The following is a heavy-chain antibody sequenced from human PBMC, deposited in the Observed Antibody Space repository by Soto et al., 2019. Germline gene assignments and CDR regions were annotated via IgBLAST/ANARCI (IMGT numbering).Heavy chain of an antibody. CDR1: GGSVSSSSYY. V-gene: IGHV4-39*07. CDR2: VYYSGSS. CDR3: ALYCSSTSCYGQWDY. J-gene: IGHJ4*02. Sequence: PSETLSLTCVVSGGSVSSSSYYWGWIRQPPGKGLEWIGCVYYSGSSNYNPSLKSRVTISVDTSKNQFSLKLTSVTAADTAVYYCALYCSSTSCYGQWDYWGQGTLVTVSS. D-gene: IGHD2-2*01.